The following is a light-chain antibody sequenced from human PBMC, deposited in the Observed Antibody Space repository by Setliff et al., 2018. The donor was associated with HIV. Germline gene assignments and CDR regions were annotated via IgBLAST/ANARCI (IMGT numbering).Light chain of an antibody. CDR2: DVS. CDR3: CSYARGSTYV. V-gene: IGLV2-14*03. CDR1: SSDIGRYNY. J-gene: IGLJ1*01. Sequence: QSVLAQPASVSWSPGQSITISCTGTSSDIGRYNYVSWYQQYPGKGPTLVIFDVSARPSGVSNRFSGSKSGNTASLIISGLQPDDEADYYCCSYARGSTYVFGSGTKVTVL.